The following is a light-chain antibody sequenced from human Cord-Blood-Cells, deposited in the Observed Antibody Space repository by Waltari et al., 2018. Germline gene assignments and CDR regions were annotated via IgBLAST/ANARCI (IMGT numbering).Light chain of an antibody. CDR1: QSVSSY. V-gene: IGKV3-11*01. CDR3: QQRSNWAYT. Sequence: EIVLTQSPATLSFSPGERATLPCRASQSVSSYLAWYQQKPGQAPRLLIDDASNRATGIPARFSGSGSGTDFTLTISSLEPEDFAVYYCQQRSNWAYTFGQGTKLEIK. J-gene: IGKJ2*01. CDR2: DAS.